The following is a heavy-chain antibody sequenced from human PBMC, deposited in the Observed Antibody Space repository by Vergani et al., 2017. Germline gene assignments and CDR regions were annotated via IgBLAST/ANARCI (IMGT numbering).Heavy chain of an antibody. D-gene: IGHD3-10*01. V-gene: IGHV3-9*01. J-gene: IGHJ4*02. CDR3: AKDRFPDPGVPGDY. Sequence: EVQLVESGGGLVQPGRSLRLSCAASGFTFDDYAMHWVRQAPGKGLEWVSGISWNSGSIGYADSVKGRFTISRDNAKNSLYLQMNSLRAEDTALYYCAKDRFPDPGVPGDYWGQGTLVTVSS. CDR2: ISWNSGSI. CDR1: GFTFDDYA.